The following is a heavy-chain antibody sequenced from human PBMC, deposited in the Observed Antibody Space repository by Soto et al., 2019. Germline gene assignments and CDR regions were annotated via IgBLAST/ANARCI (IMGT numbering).Heavy chain of an antibody. V-gene: IGHV1-18*01. CDR3: ARDWRGAEGFDP. CDR2: IGAHNGDT. J-gene: IGHJ5*02. Sequence: QVQLVQSGHEVKKPGASVKVSCKASGYTFNTYGFTWMRQAPGQGIEWMGWIGAHNGDTNYVQNFRGRVTMTVDTSTTTSYMELRSLTSDDTAVYFCARDWRGAEGFDPWGQGTLVTVSS. CDR1: GYTFNTYG. D-gene: IGHD3-9*01.